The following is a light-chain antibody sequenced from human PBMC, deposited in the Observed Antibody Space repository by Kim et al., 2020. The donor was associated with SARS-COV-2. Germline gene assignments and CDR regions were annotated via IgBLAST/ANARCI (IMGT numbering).Light chain of an antibody. CDR3: QTWGTGIWV. V-gene: IGLV4-69*01. Sequence: SVKRTCTLSSGHSSYVIAWHQQQPEKGPGYLMKLNSDGSHTKGDGIPDRFSGSSSGAERYLTISSLQSEDEADYYCQTWGTGIWVFGGGTQLTVL. J-gene: IGLJ3*02. CDR1: SGHSSYV. CDR2: LNSDGSH.